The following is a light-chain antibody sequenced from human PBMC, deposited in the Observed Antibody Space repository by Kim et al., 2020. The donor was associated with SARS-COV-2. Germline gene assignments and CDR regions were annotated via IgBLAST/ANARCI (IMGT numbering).Light chain of an antibody. CDR2: QDS. V-gene: IGLV3-1*01. Sequence: SYELTQPPSVSVSPGQTASITCSGDKLGDKYACWYQQKPGQPPVLVIYQDSKRPSGIPERFSGSNSGNTATLTISGTQAMDEADYYCQAWDSSQGVFGGGTKLTVL. J-gene: IGLJ2*01. CDR1: KLGDKY. CDR3: QAWDSSQGV.